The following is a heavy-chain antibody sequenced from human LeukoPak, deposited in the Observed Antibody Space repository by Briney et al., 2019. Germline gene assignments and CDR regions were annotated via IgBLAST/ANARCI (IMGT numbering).Heavy chain of an antibody. J-gene: IGHJ4*02. D-gene: IGHD6-13*01. Sequence: GGTLRLSCAASGFTFSSYGMSWVRQAPGKGLEWVSAISGSGGSTYYADSVKGRFTISRDNSKNTLYLQMNSLRAEDTAVYYCAKGLRQQLIPFDYWGQGTLVTVSS. CDR2: ISGSGGST. CDR1: GFTFSSYG. V-gene: IGHV3-23*01. CDR3: AKGLRQQLIPFDY.